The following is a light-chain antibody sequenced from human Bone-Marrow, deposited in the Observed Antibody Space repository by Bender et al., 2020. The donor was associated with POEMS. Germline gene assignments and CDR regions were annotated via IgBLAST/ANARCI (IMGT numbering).Light chain of an antibody. V-gene: IGLV2-8*01. CDR1: DSNFGGNN. Sequence: QTVLTQPPSASGTPGQSVIISCSGTDSNFGGNNVNWYQHHPGKAPKLLIYEDTQRPSGISFRFSGSKSGSTASLTISDLQAEDEADYYCNSYAGTNNLGVFGTGTKVTVL. CDR2: EDT. J-gene: IGLJ1*01. CDR3: NSYAGTNNLGV.